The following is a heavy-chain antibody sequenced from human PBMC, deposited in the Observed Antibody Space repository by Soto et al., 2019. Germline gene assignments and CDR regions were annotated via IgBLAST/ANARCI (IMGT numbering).Heavy chain of an antibody. D-gene: IGHD3-10*01. CDR2: IKQDGSEK. Sequence: EVQLVESGGGLVQPGGSLRLSCAASGFTFSSYWMSWVRQAPGKGLEWVANIKQDGSEKYYVDSVKGRFTSSRDNAKKSLYLQMNSLRAEDTAVYYCARDRVTMVRGAKRSDYWGQGTLVTVSS. CDR3: ARDRVTMVRGAKRSDY. J-gene: IGHJ4*02. CDR1: GFTFSSYW. V-gene: IGHV3-7*01.